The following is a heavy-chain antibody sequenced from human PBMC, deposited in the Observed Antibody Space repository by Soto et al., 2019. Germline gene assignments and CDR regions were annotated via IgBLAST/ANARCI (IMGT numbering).Heavy chain of an antibody. CDR3: ARDGHFTGNYFANS. D-gene: IGHD3-9*01. J-gene: IGHJ4*02. CDR1: GFTVSSNY. CDR2: IYSGGST. V-gene: IGHV3-53*05. Sequence: GGSLRLSCAASGFTVSSNYMSWVRQAPGKGLEWVTTIYSGGSTFYAGSVKGRFTISRDNSTSTAYMELRSLRSDDTAVYYCARDGHFTGNYFANSWGQGTLVTVSS.